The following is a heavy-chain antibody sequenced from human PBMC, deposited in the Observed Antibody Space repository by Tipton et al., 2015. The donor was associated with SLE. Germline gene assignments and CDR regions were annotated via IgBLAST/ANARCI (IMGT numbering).Heavy chain of an antibody. J-gene: IGHJ5*02. D-gene: IGHD3-16*01. CDR1: GGSFSGYY. CDR2: INHSGST. CDR3: ARDLRAIGDRFDP. V-gene: IGHV4-34*01. Sequence: TLSLTCAVYGGSFSGYYWSWIRQPPGKGLEWIGEINHSGSTNYNPSLKSRVTISVDTSKNQFSLKLSSVTAADTAVYYCARDLRAIGDRFDPWGQGALVTVSS.